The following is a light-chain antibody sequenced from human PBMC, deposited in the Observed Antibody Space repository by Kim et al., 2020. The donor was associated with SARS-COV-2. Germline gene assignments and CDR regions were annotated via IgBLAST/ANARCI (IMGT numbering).Light chain of an antibody. J-gene: IGLJ2*01. CDR1: SSDVGGYNY. Sequence: GQSLTLSCTGTSSDVGGYNYVSWYQQHPGKAPNLMIYDVSNRPSGVSNRFSGSKSGNTASLTISGLQAEDEADYYCSSYTSSSLLVFGGGTQLTVL. CDR2: DVS. V-gene: IGLV2-14*03. CDR3: SSYTSSSLLV.